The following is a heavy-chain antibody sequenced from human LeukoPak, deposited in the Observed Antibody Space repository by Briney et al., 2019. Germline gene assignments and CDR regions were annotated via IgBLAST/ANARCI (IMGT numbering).Heavy chain of an antibody. CDR3: AGAANVDTAMGTTYYFDY. J-gene: IGHJ4*02. Sequence: PGGSLRLSCAASGFTFSSYAMSWVRQAPGKGLEWVSAISGSGGSTYYADSVKGRFTISRDNSKNTLYLQMNSLRAEDTAVYYCAGAANVDTAMGTTYYFDYWGQGTLVTVSS. CDR1: GFTFSSYA. V-gene: IGHV3-23*01. CDR2: ISGSGGST. D-gene: IGHD5-18*01.